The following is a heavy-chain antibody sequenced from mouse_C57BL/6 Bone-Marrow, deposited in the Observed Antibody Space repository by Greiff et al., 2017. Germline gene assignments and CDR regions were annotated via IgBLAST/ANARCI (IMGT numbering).Heavy chain of an antibody. Sequence: VQLQQSGAELVRPGASVKLSCTASGFNIKDDYMHWVKQRPEQGLEWIGWIDPENGDTEYASQFQGKATITADTSSNTVYLQLSSLTSEDTAVYYCTRLAIAMDYWGQGTTGTVSS. V-gene: IGHV14-4*01. CDR2: IDPENGDT. CDR3: TRLAIAMDY. J-gene: IGHJ4*01. CDR1: GFNIKDDY.